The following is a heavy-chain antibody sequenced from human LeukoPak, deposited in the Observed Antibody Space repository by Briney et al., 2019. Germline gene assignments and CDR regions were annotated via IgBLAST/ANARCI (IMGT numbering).Heavy chain of an antibody. CDR1: GDSISTYY. V-gene: IGHV4-59*08. CDR3: ARAETYYYGSGSSNWFDP. Sequence: SETLSLTCTVSGDSISTYYWNWVRQPPGKELEWIGHIQYTGSTSYNPSLKSRVTISVDTSNNQFSLKLSSVTAADTAIYFCARAETYYYGSGSSNWFDPWGQGTLVTVSS. CDR2: IQYTGST. D-gene: IGHD3-10*01. J-gene: IGHJ5*02.